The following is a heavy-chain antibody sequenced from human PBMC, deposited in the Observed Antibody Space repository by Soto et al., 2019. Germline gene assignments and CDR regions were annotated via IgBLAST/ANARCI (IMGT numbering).Heavy chain of an antibody. Sequence: GGPLSLSCSASGLTLSGYGMCWVLQAPGKGLEWVAVISYDGSNKYYADSVKGRFTISRDNSKNTLYLQMNSLRAEDTAVYYCASPRPPCSPSCYASFDIWCLEAVLTVSS. CDR3: ASPRPPCSPSCYASFDI. CDR1: GLTLSGYG. J-gene: IGHJ4*02. CDR2: ISYDGSNK. D-gene: IGHD2-2*01. V-gene: IGHV3-30*03.